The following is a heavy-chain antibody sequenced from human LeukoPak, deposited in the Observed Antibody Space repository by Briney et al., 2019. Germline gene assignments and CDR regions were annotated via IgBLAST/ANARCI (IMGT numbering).Heavy chain of an antibody. CDR1: GFTFSSYA. CDR2: ISGSGGST. D-gene: IGHD5-18*01. V-gene: IGHV3-23*01. J-gene: IGHJ3*01. Sequence: QTGGSLRLSCAASGFTFSSYAMSWVRQAPGEGLEWVSAISGSGGSTYYADSVKGRFTISRDNFKNTLYLQMNSLRAEDTAAHYCAKDLVYSYGLRWWGQGTVVTVSS. CDR3: AKDLVYSYGLRW.